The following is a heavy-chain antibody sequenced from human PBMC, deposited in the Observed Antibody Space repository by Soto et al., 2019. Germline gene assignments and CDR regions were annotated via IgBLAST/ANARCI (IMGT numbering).Heavy chain of an antibody. J-gene: IGHJ2*01. CDR3: ARHFDVDPSLDHYYFDL. CDR1: GVSITPYF. Sequence: QVQLKESGPGLVKPSETLSLTCTVSGVSITPYFWSWIRQPAGEAPEWLGHIYASGRTTYNPSLKSRVTMFVSQTQVSLRLTSVTAADPAVYYCARHFDVDPSLDHYYFDLWGRGALVTVSS. D-gene: IGHD3-9*01. CDR2: IYASGRT. V-gene: IGHV4-4*07.